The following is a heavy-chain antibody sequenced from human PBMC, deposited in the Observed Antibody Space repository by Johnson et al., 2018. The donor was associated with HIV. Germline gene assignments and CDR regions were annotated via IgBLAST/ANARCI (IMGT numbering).Heavy chain of an antibody. CDR3: ARGVYSSSWYGAFDI. D-gene: IGHD6-13*01. Sequence: VQLVESGGGLIQPGGSLRLSCAASGFTVSSNYMSWVRQAPGKGLEWVSVIYGGGSGGSTYYVDSVKGRFTISRDNSKNTLYLQMNSLRAEDTAVYYCARGVYSSSWYGAFDIGGQGTMVTVSS. V-gene: IGHV3-53*01. J-gene: IGHJ3*02. CDR1: GFTVSSNY. CDR2: IYGGGSGGST.